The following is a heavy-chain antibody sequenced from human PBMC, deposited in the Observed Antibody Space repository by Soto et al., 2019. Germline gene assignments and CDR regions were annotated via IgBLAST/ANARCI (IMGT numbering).Heavy chain of an antibody. Sequence: SVKVSCKASGGTFSSYTISWVRQAPGQGLEWMGRIIPILGIANYAQKFQGRVTITADKSTSTAYMELSSLRSEDTAVYYCARVGVTYYDFWSGEESWFDPWGQGTLVTVSS. V-gene: IGHV1-69*02. CDR2: IIPILGIA. D-gene: IGHD3-3*01. J-gene: IGHJ5*02. CDR1: GGTFSSYT. CDR3: ARVGVTYYDFWSGEESWFDP.